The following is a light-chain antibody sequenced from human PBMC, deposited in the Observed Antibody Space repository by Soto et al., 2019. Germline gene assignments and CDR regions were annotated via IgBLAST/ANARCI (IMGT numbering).Light chain of an antibody. CDR1: QSLSNN. V-gene: IGKV3-15*01. CDR3: QQYNNWWT. J-gene: IGKJ1*01. CDR2: GSS. Sequence: EILKTQSPASLSVSPGERATLSCRASQSLSNNLAWYQQKPGQAPRLLIYGSSTRATGVPARFSGSGSGTEFTLTISSLQSEDSAVYYCQQYNNWWTFGQGTKVEVK.